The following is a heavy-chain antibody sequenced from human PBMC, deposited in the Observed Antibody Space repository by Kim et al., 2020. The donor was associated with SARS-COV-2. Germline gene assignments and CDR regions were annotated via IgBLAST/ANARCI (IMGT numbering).Heavy chain of an antibody. D-gene: IGHD3-3*01. J-gene: IGHJ4*02. CDR2: LSSSGGST. Sequence: VSGLSSSGGSTYYADSVKGRFTISRDNSKNTLYLQMNSLRAEDTAIYYCAKDPVIYYDFWSGRGSYFHYWGQGTLVTVSS. CDR3: AKDPVIYYDFWSGRGSYFHY. V-gene: IGHV3-23*01.